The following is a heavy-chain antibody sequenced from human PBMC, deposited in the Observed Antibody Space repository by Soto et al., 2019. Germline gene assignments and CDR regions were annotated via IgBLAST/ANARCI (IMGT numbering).Heavy chain of an antibody. D-gene: IGHD5-18*01. J-gene: IGHJ6*02. V-gene: IGHV1-8*01. CDR2: MNPNSGNT. Sequence: GAAVKVSCKASGYTFTSYDINWGRQATGQGLEWMGWMNPNSGNTGYAQKFQGRVTMTRNTSISTAYMELSSLRSEDTAVYYCARDHYYIYGYLYHCYRLDVWGQGTTVTVSS. CDR1: GYTFTSYD. CDR3: ARDHYYIYGYLYHCYRLDV.